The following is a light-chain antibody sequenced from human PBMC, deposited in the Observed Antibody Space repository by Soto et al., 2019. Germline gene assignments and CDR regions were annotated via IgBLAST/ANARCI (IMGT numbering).Light chain of an antibody. CDR1: SGYSNYK. J-gene: IGLJ2*01. Sequence: QSVLTQPPSASASLGASVTLTCTLSSGYSNYKVDWYQQRPGKGPRFVMRVGTGGIVGSKGDGIPVRFSVLGSGLNRYLTIKNIQEEDESDYHCGADHGSGSNFVYLVFGGGTKLTVL. CDR3: GADHGSGSNFVYLV. V-gene: IGLV9-49*01. CDR2: VGTGGIVG.